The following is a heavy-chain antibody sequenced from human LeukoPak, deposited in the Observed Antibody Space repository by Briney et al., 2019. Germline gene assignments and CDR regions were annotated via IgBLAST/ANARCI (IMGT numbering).Heavy chain of an antibody. J-gene: IGHJ4*02. D-gene: IGHD4-23*01. V-gene: IGHV1-18*04. CDR1: GYTFTGYY. CDR2: ISAYNGNT. CDR3: ATLVTPSY. Sequence: GASVKVSCKASGYTFTGYYMHWVRQAPGQGLEWMGWISAYNGNTNYAQKLQGRVTMTTDTSTSTAYMELRSLRSDDTAVYYCATLVTPSYWGQGTLVTVSS.